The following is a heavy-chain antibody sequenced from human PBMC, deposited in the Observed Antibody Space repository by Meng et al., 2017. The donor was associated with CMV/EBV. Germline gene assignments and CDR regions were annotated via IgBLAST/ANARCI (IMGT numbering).Heavy chain of an antibody. D-gene: IGHD2-2*01. J-gene: IGHJ6*02. CDR3: ARDLIVVVPAAEAWYYYGMDV. CDR2: ISSSGSTI. Sequence: GGSLRLSCAASGFTFDDYAMHWVRQAPGKGLEWVSYISSSGSTIYYADSVKGRFTISRDNAKNSLYLQMNSLRAEDTAVYYCARDLIVVVPAAEAWYYYGMDVWGQGTTVTVS. CDR1: GFTFDDYA. V-gene: IGHV3-48*03.